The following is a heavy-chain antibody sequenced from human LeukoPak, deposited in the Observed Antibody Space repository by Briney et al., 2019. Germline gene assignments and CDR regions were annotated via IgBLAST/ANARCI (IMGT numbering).Heavy chain of an antibody. CDR2: VNHSGST. J-gene: IGHJ4*02. CDR3: ARRGVRGVIAF. Sequence: SENLSLTCAVYGGSFRGYYWSWIRQPPGKGLEGFGEVNHSGSTNYNPSLKSRVTISVDTSKNQFSLKLSSVTAADTAVYYCARRGVRGVIAFWGQGTLVTVSS. D-gene: IGHD3-10*01. CDR1: GGSFRGYY. V-gene: IGHV4-34*01.